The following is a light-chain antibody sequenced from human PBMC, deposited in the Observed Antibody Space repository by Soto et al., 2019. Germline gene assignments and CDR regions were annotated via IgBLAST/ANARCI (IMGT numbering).Light chain of an antibody. J-gene: IGLJ1*01. CDR3: SSYTSRSTRYV. V-gene: IGLV2-14*01. CDR1: SSDVGGYNY. CDR2: EVS. Sequence: QPVLTQPASVSGSPGQSITISCTGNSSDVGGYNYVSWYQQNPGKAPKLMIYEVSNRPSGVSNRFSGSKSGNTASLTISGLQADDEADYYCSSYTSRSTRYVFGTGTKLTVL.